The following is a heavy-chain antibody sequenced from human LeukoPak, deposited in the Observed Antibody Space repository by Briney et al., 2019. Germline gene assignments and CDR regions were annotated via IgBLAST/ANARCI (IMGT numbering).Heavy chain of an antibody. J-gene: IGHJ4*02. CDR3: ARDTLNGRGSSGLFDY. CDR1: GGTFSSYA. D-gene: IGHD6-19*01. CDR2: INPNSGGT. V-gene: IGHV1-2*06. Sequence: ASVTVSCKASGGTFSSYAISWVRQAPGQGLEWMGRINPNSGGTNYAQKFQGRVTMTRDTSISTAYMELSRLRSDDTAVYYCARDTLNGRGSSGLFDYWGQGTLVTVSS.